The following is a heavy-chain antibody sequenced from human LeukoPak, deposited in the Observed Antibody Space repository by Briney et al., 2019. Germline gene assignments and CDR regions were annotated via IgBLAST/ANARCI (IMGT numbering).Heavy chain of an antibody. CDR3: AREKPASGFFAY. Sequence: GGSLRLSCAASGFTFSTYAMSWVRQAPGKGLEWVSAISGSGGRTYYADSVKGRFTISRDNSKNTLYLQMNSLRADDTAVYYCAREKPASGFFAYWGQGTLVTVPS. CDR2: ISGSGGRT. CDR1: GFTFSTYA. D-gene: IGHD3-22*01. J-gene: IGHJ4*02. V-gene: IGHV3-23*01.